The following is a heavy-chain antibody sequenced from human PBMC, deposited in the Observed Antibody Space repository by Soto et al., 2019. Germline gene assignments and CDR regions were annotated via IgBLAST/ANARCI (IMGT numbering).Heavy chain of an antibody. D-gene: IGHD1-26*01. Sequence: GGSLRLSCAASGFTFSSYGMHWVRQAPGKGLEWVAVISYDGSNKYYADSVKGRFTISRDNSKNTLYLQMNSLRAEDTAVYYCAKDYSVGAIVPTKADPWGQGTLVTVS. V-gene: IGHV3-30*18. CDR1: GFTFSSYG. J-gene: IGHJ5*02. CDR3: AKDYSVGAIVPTKADP. CDR2: ISYDGSNK.